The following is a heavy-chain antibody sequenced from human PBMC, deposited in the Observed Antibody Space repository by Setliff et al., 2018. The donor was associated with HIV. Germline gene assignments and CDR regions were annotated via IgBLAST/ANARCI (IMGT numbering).Heavy chain of an antibody. CDR2: MYHSGST. V-gene: IGHV4-38-2*02. J-gene: IGHJ3*01. CDR1: GHSIRSGYY. Sequence: SETLSLTCSVSGHSIRSGYYWGWIRQPPGKGLEWIGTMYHSGSTYYNPSLQGRVTMFVDTAEDHFSLRLSSVTAADTAVYYCARAPSQYLDFLFDPQPFNVWGHGTMVTVSS. D-gene: IGHD3-9*01. CDR3: ARAPSQYLDFLFDPQPFNV.